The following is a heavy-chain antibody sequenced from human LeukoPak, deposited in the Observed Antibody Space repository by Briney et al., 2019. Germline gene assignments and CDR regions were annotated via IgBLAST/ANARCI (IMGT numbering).Heavy chain of an antibody. D-gene: IGHD3-16*02. V-gene: IGHV3-23*01. CDR2: ISGSGGST. J-gene: IGHJ3*02. CDR3: ARLSSFAFDI. CDR1: GFTFSNFA. Sequence: GGSLRLSCAASGFTFSNFAMSWVRQAPGKGLEWVSAISGSGGSTYYAGSVKGQFTISRDNSKNTLYLQMNSLRAEDTAVYYCARLSSFAFDIWGQGTMVTVSS.